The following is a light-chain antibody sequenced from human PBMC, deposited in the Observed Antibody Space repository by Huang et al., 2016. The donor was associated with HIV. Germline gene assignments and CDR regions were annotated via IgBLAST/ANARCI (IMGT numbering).Light chain of an antibody. V-gene: IGKV3-20*01. CDR2: GAS. Sequence: DIVLTQSPGTLSVSPGERVILSCRASQSVSKIYLAWYQQKPGKAPRLVIYGASSRAAGIPDRFSGSGSGTDFTLTINRLEPEDFAVYYCQHYGSSRWTFGQGTKVEIK. CDR1: QSVSKIY. CDR3: QHYGSSRWT. J-gene: IGKJ1*01.